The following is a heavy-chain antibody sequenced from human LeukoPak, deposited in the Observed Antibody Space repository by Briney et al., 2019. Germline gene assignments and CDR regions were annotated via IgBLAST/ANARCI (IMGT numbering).Heavy chain of an antibody. Sequence: PSETLSLTCTVSGGSISSNNYYWGCIRQPPGKGLEWIGSIYYGGYTYYNPSLNSLVTISVDTSKNQFSLKLSSVTAADTAIYYCQSRFLEWLLDYWGQGTLVTVSS. J-gene: IGHJ4*02. CDR3: QSRFLEWLLDY. CDR1: GGSISSNNYY. V-gene: IGHV4-39*01. CDR2: IYYGGYT. D-gene: IGHD3-3*01.